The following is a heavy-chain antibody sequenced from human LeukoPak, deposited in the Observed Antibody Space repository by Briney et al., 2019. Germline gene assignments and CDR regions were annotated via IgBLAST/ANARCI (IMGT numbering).Heavy chain of an antibody. J-gene: IGHJ3*02. CDR2: ISSSSSYI. D-gene: IGHD5-18*01. CDR1: GFTFSSYS. CDR3: ARGGYSYGYRAFDI. Sequence: KTGGSLRLSCAASGFTFSSYSMNWVRQAPGKGLEWVSSISSSSSYIYYADSVKGRFTISRDNAKNSLYLQMNSLRAEDTAVYYCARGGYSYGYRAFDIWGQGTMVTVSS. V-gene: IGHV3-21*01.